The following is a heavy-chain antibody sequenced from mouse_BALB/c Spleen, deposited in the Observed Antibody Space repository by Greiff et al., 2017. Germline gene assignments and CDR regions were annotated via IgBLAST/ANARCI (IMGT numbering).Heavy chain of an antibody. Sequence: VQLVESGPDLVAPSQSLSITCTVSGFSLTSYGVHWFRQPPGKGLEWLVVIWSDGSTTYNSALKSRLSISKDNSKSQVFLKMNSLQTDDTAMYYCARHGRDYYDYDTYAMDYWGQGTSVTVSS. D-gene: IGHD2-4*01. J-gene: IGHJ4*01. CDR3: ARHGRDYYDYDTYAMDY. CDR1: GFSLTSYG. CDR2: IWSDGST. V-gene: IGHV2-6-2*01.